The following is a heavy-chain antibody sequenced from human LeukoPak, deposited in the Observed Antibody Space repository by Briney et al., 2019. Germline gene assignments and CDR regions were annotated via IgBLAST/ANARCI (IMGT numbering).Heavy chain of an antibody. J-gene: IGHJ4*02. CDR3: AKSKDGYNIVDY. D-gene: IGHD5-24*01. CDR1: GLTFGIYA. V-gene: IGHV3-23*01. CDR2: ISDSGGSS. Sequence: GRCLRLAWAASGLTFGIYAMSWVRQAPGKGLEWVSGISDSGGSSYNADSVKGRFTISRDSSKNALYLQMSSLRAEDTAIYYCAKSKDGYNIVDYWGQGTLVTVSS.